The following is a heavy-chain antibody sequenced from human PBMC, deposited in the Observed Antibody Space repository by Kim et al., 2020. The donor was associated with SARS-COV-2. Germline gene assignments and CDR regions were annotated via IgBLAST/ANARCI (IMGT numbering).Heavy chain of an antibody. Sequence: GGSLRLSCAASGFTFSSYWMSWVRQAPGKGLEWVANIKQDGSEKYYVDSVKGRFTISRDNAKNSLYLQMNSLRAEDTAVYYCARCNMIVFDAFDIWGQGTMVTVSS. CDR3: ARCNMIVFDAFDI. V-gene: IGHV3-7*01. D-gene: IGHD3-22*01. CDR1: GFTFSSYW. CDR2: IKQDGSEK. J-gene: IGHJ3*02.